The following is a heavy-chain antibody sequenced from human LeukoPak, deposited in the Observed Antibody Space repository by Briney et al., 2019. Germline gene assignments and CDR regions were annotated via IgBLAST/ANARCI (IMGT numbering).Heavy chain of an antibody. CDR3: ARGKYYDVFIDS. V-gene: IGHV3-7*01. D-gene: IGHD3-22*01. J-gene: IGHJ4*02. CDR2: IKQDGSET. Sequence: AGGSLRLSCAASGFTFSSYYMTWVRQAPGKGLEWVANIKQDGSETYYVDSLKGRFTISRDNAKNSVYLQMNSLRAEDTAVYYCARGKYYDVFIDSWGQGTLVTVSS. CDR1: GFTFSSYY.